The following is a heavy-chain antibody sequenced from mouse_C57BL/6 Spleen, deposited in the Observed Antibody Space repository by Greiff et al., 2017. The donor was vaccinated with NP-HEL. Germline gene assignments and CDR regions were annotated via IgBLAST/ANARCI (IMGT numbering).Heavy chain of an antibody. Sequence: VQLQQPGAELVRPGSSVKLSCKASGYTFTSYWMHWVKQRPIQGLEWIGNIDPSDSETHYNQKFKDKATLTVDKSSSTAYMQLSSLTSEDSAVYYCARRGKGTGYFDVWGTGTTVTVSS. CDR3: ARRGKGTGYFDV. J-gene: IGHJ1*03. CDR1: GYTFTSYW. V-gene: IGHV1-52*01. CDR2: IDPSDSET. D-gene: IGHD3-3*01.